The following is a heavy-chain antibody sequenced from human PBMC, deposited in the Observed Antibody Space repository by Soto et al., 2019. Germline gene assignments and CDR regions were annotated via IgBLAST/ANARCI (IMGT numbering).Heavy chain of an antibody. CDR2: ISYSGTT. D-gene: IGHD4-17*01. CDR1: GDSISSNNNY. J-gene: IGHJ4*02. V-gene: IGHV4-30-4*01. Sequence: SETLSLTCTVSGDSISSNNNYWSWIRQPPGEGLEWIGFISYSGTTSYSPSLKSRVAISLDTSKNQFSLKLSSVTAADTAVYYCARQEVTTFGYFDYWGQGTLVTVSS. CDR3: ARQEVTTFGYFDY.